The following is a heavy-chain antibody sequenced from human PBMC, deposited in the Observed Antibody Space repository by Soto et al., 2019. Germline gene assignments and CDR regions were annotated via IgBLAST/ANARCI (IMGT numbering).Heavy chain of an antibody. V-gene: IGHV1-2*02. D-gene: IGHD2-15*01. Sequence: QAQLVSSGAEVKKPGASVKVSFKASGYTFTGYYCHWVRQVPGQGLEWVGWINLNSGGAIYAKNFQGRATMTRDTSISTAYLELSSLRSDDTAMYYCARRKLQGKGIAFDLWGQGTRLTVSS. CDR3: ARRKLQGKGIAFDL. CDR1: GYTFTGYY. J-gene: IGHJ3*01. CDR2: INLNSGGA.